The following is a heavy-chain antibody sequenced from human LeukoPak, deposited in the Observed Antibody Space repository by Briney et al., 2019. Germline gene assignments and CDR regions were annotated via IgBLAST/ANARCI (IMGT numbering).Heavy chain of an antibody. J-gene: IGHJ4*02. V-gene: IGHV4-4*07. CDR1: SGSISSYY. D-gene: IGHD2-2*02. CDR2: IYTTGAT. Sequence: SETLSLTCTVSSGSISSYYWGWIRQPPGKGLEWIGRIYTTGATHYNPSLKSRVTMSIDTSTNQFSLNLRSVTAADTAVYYCGRQGYTASHYFLDYWSQGTLVAVS. CDR3: GRQGYTASHYFLDY.